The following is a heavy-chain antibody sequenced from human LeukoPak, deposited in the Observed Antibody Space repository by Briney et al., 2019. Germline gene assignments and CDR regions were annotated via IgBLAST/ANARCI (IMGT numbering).Heavy chain of an antibody. V-gene: IGHV3-23*01. D-gene: IGHD2-2*01. CDR2: LHADSVMT. Sequence: GGSLRLSCATSGFTFSSYAMSWVRQAPGKGLEWVSGLHADSVMTYYADSVKGRFTISRDNSKNTLYFQMNSLRAEDTAVYYCVKDFLHGPHIEPVGSVGPFDYWGQGTLVTVSS. CDR1: GFTFSSYA. CDR3: VKDFLHGPHIEPVGSVGPFDY. J-gene: IGHJ4*02.